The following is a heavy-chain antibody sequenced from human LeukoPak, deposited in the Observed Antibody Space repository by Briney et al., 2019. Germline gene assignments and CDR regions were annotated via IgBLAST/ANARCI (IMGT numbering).Heavy chain of an antibody. D-gene: IGHD2-21*02. CDR1: GGSISSSSYY. CDR2: IYYSGST. J-gene: IGHJ3*02. V-gene: IGHV4-39*01. Sequence: PSETLSLTCTVSGGSISSSSYYWGWIRQPPGKGLEWIGSIYYSGSTYYNPSLKSRVTISVDTSKNQFSLKLSSVTAADTAVYYCARFSRITWGDWGDAFDIWGQGTTVIVSS. CDR3: ARFSRITWGDWGDAFDI.